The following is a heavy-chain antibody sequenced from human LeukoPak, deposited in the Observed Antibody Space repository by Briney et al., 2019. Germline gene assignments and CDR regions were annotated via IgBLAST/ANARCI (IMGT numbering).Heavy chain of an antibody. V-gene: IGHV3-7*01. Sequence: PGGSLRLSCAASGFTFSAYWMSWVRQGPGKGLDWVASINPDGSGTRYVDSVRGRFTISGDNAQNSLYLHMNSLSAEDTAVYYCVRLFGGVTTFDYWGQGTLITVSS. CDR3: VRLFGGVTTFDY. J-gene: IGHJ4*02. D-gene: IGHD4-17*01. CDR1: GFTFSAYW. CDR2: INPDGSGT.